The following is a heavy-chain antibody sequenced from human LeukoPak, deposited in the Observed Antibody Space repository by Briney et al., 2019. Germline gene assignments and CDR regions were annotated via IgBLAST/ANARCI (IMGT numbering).Heavy chain of an antibody. V-gene: IGHV3-30-3*01. CDR2: ISYDGSNK. J-gene: IGHJ3*02. D-gene: IGHD6-13*01. CDR3: AKVGAAAGIRGAFDI. CDR1: GFTFSSYA. Sequence: GGSLRLSCAASGFTFSSYAMHWVRQAPGKGLEWVAVISYDGSNKYYADSVKGRFTISRDNSKNTLYLQMNSLRAEDTAVYYCAKVGAAAGIRGAFDIWGQGTMVTVSS.